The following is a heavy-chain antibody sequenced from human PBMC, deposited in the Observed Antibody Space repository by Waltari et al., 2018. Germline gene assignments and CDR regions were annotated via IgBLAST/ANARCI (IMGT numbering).Heavy chain of an antibody. CDR1: GFTFSNYA. CDR2: IGGRGGST. Sequence: VQLVQSGAEVKKPGSLRVSCAAPGFTFSNYAMNWVRQAPGKGLEWVSGIGGRGGSTYYADSVKGRFTISRDNSKQTLYLQMNSLRAEDTAVYYCAKGPYCGGSCYSAVHFYGMDVWGQGTTVTVSS. D-gene: IGHD2-21*01. J-gene: IGHJ6*02. V-gene: IGHV3-23*04. CDR3: AKGPYCGGSCYSAVHFYGMDV.